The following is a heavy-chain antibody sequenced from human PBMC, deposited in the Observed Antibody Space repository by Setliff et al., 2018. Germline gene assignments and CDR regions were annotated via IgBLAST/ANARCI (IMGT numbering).Heavy chain of an antibody. CDR1: GGSISSYY. D-gene: IGHD3-3*01. CDR3: ARDVGASFWTVYHAVLPMDV. J-gene: IGHJ6*03. CDR2: IYTGGST. V-gene: IGHV4-4*07. Sequence: SETLSLTCTVSGGSISSYYWSWIRQPAGKGLEWIGRIYTGGSTNYNPSLKSRVTMSVDTSKNQFSLKLSSVAAADTAEYYCARDVGASFWTVYHAVLPMDVWGKGTTVTVSS.